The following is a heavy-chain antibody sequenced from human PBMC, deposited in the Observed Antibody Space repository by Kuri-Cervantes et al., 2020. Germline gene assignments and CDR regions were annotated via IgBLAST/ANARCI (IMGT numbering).Heavy chain of an antibody. J-gene: IGHJ4*02. V-gene: IGHV3-30*03. D-gene: IGHD1-7*01. Sequence: GGSLRLSCAASGFTFSSYGMHWVRQAPGKGLEWVAVISYDGSNKYYADSVKGRFTISRDNSKNTLFLQMNSLRAEDTALYYCARGANWHFNPHFDYWGQGTLVTTPQ. CDR1: GFTFSSYG. CDR3: ARGANWHFNPHFDY. CDR2: ISYDGSNK.